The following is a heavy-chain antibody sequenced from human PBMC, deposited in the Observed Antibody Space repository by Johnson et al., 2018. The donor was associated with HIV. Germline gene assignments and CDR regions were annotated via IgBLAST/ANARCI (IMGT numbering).Heavy chain of an antibody. J-gene: IGHJ3*02. CDR1: GSIFGGYG. CDR3: ARCGGGSSSLDAFDI. V-gene: IGHV3-33*08. CDR2: ICRDGSKK. Sequence: VQLVESGGGVVRPGGSLRLSCAASGSIFGGYGMHWVRQAPGKGLEWVTGICRDGSKKDYADSVKGRFTISRDNAKNTMYLKMNRLRAEETAVYYCARCGGGSSSLDAFDIWGQGTMVTVSS. D-gene: IGHD6-6*01.